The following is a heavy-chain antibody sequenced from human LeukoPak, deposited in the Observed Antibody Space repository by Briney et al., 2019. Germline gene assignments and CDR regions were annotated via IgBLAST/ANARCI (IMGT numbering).Heavy chain of an antibody. V-gene: IGHV3-15*01. J-gene: IGHJ5*02. D-gene: IGHD1-26*01. CDR1: GFTFSDAW. CDR2: IKSKTNAGTT. Sequence: PGGSLRLSCSASGFTFSDAWMSWVRQVPGKGLEWVGHIKSKTNAGTTDYAAPVKGRFTISKDDSKNTLYLQMNNLKTEDTAVYYCARDDTTSWGQGTLVTVSS. CDR3: ARDDTTS.